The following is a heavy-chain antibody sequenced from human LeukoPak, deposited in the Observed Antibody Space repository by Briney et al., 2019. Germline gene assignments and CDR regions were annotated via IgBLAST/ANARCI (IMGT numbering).Heavy chain of an antibody. J-gene: IGHJ4*02. CDR3: AKCLRGRTNDGVSDY. CDR2: ICGSGGST. V-gene: IGHV3-23*01. Sequence: PGGTLRLSCAASGFTFSSYAMSWVRLAPRPGLERVSAICGSGGSTYYADSVNGRFTISRDNSKNTLYLQMNRLRAEDTAVYYCAKCLRGRTNDGVSDYWGQGTLVTVSS. D-gene: IGHD4-17*01. CDR1: GFTFSSYA.